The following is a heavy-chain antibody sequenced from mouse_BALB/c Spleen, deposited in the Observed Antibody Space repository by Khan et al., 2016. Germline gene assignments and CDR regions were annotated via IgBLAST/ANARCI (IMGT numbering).Heavy chain of an antibody. Sequence: EVQLQESGPGLVKPSQSLSLTCTVTGYSITSDYAWNWIRQFPGNKLEWMGYITYSGSTSYNPSLKSRISITRDTSKNQFFLQLNSVTTEDTATYYYAKKTRGGSSDWGQGTTLTVSS. CDR2: ITYSGST. V-gene: IGHV3-2*02. CDR1: GYSITSDYA. D-gene: IGHD1-1*01. J-gene: IGHJ2*01. CDR3: AKKTRGGSSD.